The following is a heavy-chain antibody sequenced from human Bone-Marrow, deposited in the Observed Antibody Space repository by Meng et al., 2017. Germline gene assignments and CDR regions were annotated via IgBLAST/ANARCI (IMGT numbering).Heavy chain of an antibody. CDR1: GGSFSGYY. Sequence: SETLSLTCAVDGGSFSGYYWSWIRQPPGKGLEWIGEINHSGSTNYNPSLKSRVTISVDTSKNQFSLKLSSVTAADTAVYYCARIVVVVAATRKGWFDPWGQGTLVTVSS. CDR2: INHSGST. V-gene: IGHV4-34*01. CDR3: ARIVVVVAATRKGWFDP. J-gene: IGHJ5*02. D-gene: IGHD2-15*01.